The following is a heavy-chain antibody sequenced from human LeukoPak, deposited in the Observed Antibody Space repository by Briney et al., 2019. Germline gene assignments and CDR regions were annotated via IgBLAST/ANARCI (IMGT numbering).Heavy chain of an antibody. J-gene: IGHJ4*02. CDR3: ARLYYYDSSGLGLGY. CDR1: GYTFTSYY. V-gene: IGHV1-46*01. Sequence: GASVKVSCKASGYTFTSYYMHWVRQAPGQGLEWMGIINPSGGSTSYAQKFQGRVTMTRDMSTSTVYKELSSLRSEDTAVYYCARLYYYDSSGLGLGYWGQGTLVTVSS. CDR2: INPSGGST. D-gene: IGHD3-22*01.